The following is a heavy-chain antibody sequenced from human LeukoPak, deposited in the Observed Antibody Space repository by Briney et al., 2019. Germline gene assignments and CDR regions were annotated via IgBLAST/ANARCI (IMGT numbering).Heavy chain of an antibody. J-gene: IGHJ4*02. CDR2: ISPDGSTT. V-gene: IGHV3-74*03. D-gene: IGHD2-15*01. Sequence: GGSLRLSCAASGFTFSRYWMHWVRQAPGKGLMWVPRISPDGSTTLYADSVKGRFTISRDNAKNTLYLQMNSLRDEDTAVYYCARVGVGTWASSWDHWGQGTLVTVSS. CDR1: GFTFSRYW. CDR3: ARVGVGTWASSWDH.